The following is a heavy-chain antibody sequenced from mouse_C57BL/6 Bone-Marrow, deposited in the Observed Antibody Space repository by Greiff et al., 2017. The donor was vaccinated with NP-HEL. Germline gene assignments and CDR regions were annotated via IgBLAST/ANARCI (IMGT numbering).Heavy chain of an antibody. CDR2: ISSGSSTI. V-gene: IGHV5-17*01. D-gene: IGHD2-3*01. CDR1: GFTFSDYG. CDR3: ARSRDGYYPAWFAY. Sequence: EVKVEESGGGLVKPGGSLKLSCAASGFTFSDYGMHWVRQAPEKGLEWVAYISSGSSTIYYADTVKGRFTISRDNAKNTLFLQMTSLRSEDTAMYYCARSRDGYYPAWFAYWGQGTLVTVSA. J-gene: IGHJ3*01.